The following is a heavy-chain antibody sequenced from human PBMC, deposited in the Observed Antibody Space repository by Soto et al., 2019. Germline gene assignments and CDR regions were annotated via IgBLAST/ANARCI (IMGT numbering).Heavy chain of an antibody. CDR3: ARGRYGDY. D-gene: IGHD4-17*01. V-gene: IGHV1-18*01. CDR2: ISAHNGNT. Sequence: QAHLVQSGPEVKKPGASVKVSCKGSGYIFTSYGIDWVRQAPGQGLEWMGWISAHNGNTEYAQKFQGRVTVTRDTSTSTAYLELRSLRSDDTALYYCARGRYGDYWGQGALVTVSS. J-gene: IGHJ4*02. CDR1: GYIFTSYG.